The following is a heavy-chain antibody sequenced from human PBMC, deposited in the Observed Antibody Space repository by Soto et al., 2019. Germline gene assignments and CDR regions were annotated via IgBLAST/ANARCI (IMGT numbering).Heavy chain of an antibody. D-gene: IGHD6-19*01. Sequence: PWWSLRLSCGAAGFKCSCYCMRCVRQAPGKGPEWVSSITANGIGTYYADSVKGRFAISRDNSKNTLYLEMNSLRPEDTATYYCAKERPSQWLAHFDYWGQGTLVTVSS. J-gene: IGHJ4*02. V-gene: IGHV3-23*01. CDR3: AKERPSQWLAHFDY. CDR1: GFKCSCYC. CDR2: ITANGIGT.